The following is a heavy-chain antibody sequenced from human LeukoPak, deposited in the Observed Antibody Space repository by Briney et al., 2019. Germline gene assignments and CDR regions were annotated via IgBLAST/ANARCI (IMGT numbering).Heavy chain of an antibody. D-gene: IGHD3-22*01. CDR3: TRGDYYDSSGYYLLFDY. CDR1: GFTFGDYG. J-gene: IGHJ4*02. Sequence: GGSLRLSCTASGFTFGDYGMSWVRQAPGKGPEWVGFIRNKAYGGTTEYAASVKGRFTISRDDSKSIAHLQTNSLKTEDTAVYYCTRGDYYDSSGYYLLFDYWGQGTLVTVSS. V-gene: IGHV3-49*04. CDR2: IRNKAYGGTT.